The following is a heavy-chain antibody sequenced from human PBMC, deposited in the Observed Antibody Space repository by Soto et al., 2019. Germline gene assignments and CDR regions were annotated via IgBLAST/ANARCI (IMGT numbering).Heavy chain of an antibody. CDR1: GFSFSSYA. D-gene: IGHD5-12*01. Sequence: EVQLLESGGGLVQPGGSLRLSCAASGFSFSSYAMSWVRQAPGKGLEWVSALSGSSDNTYYADSVKGRFTISRDNSKNTLYLQMNSLRAEDMAVYYCAKNGYGSDVLWWFGPWGQGTQVTVSS. V-gene: IGHV3-23*01. CDR3: AKNGYGSDVLWWFGP. CDR2: LSGSSDNT. J-gene: IGHJ5*02.